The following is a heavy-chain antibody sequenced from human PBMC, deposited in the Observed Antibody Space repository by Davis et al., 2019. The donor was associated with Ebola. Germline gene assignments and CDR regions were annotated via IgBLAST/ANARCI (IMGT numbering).Heavy chain of an antibody. Sequence: ASVKVSCKASGYTFTDHQVHWVRQAPGQGLEWMGWINPDSGGTSYAEKLQGRVSMTRDTSISTAYMELTRLTSDDTAVYYCTTGSSGYMYDWGQGTLVTVSS. CDR3: TTGSSGYMYD. J-gene: IGHJ4*02. V-gene: IGHV1-2*02. D-gene: IGHD5-18*01. CDR1: GYTFTDHQ. CDR2: INPDSGGT.